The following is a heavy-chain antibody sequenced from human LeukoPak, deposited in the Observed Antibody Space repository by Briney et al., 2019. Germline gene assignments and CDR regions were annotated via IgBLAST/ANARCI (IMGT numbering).Heavy chain of an antibody. CDR3: ARESGWGGYDIGL. D-gene: IGHD3-16*01. J-gene: IGHJ5*02. CDR2: ISSDGSGK. Sequence: PGRSLRLSCAASGFTFSNYAIHWVRQAPGKGLEWVALISSDGSGKNYADSVRGRFTISRDNSKNTLYLQMNSLRPEDTAVYYCARESGWGGYDIGLWGQGTLVTVSS. CDR1: GFTFSNYA. V-gene: IGHV3-30-3*01.